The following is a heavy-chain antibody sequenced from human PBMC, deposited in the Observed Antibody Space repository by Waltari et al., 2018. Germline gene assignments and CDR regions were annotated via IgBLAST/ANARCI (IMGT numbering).Heavy chain of an antibody. Sequence: QVQLQQWGAGLLKPSETLSLTGAVYGGSFSGYYWSWIRQPPGKGLEWIGEINHSGSTNYNPSLKSRVTISVDTSKNQFSLKLSSVTAADTAVYYCARVRSGWYLGGMDVWGQGTTVTVSS. CDR1: GGSFSGYY. D-gene: IGHD6-19*01. J-gene: IGHJ6*02. CDR3: ARVRSGWYLGGMDV. CDR2: INHSGST. V-gene: IGHV4-34*01.